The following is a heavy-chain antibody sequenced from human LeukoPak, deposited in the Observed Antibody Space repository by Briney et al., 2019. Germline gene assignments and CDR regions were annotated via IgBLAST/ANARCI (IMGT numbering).Heavy chain of an antibody. Sequence: RRSLRLSCAASGVTFSSYGMHWVRQAPGKGLEWVAVISYDGSNKYYADSVKGRFTISRDNSKNTLYLQMNSLRAEDTAVYYCAEGSQIAVVARAAYYYGMDVWGQGTTVTVSS. V-gene: IGHV3-30*18. CDR3: AEGSQIAVVARAAYYYGMDV. CDR2: ISYDGSNK. CDR1: GVTFSSYG. J-gene: IGHJ6*02. D-gene: IGHD6-19*01.